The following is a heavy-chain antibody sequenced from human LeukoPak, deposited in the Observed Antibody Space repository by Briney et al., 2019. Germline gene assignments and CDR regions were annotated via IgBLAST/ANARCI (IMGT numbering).Heavy chain of an antibody. J-gene: IGHJ4*02. D-gene: IGHD6-19*01. CDR1: GFTFSNAW. V-gene: IGHV3-15*01. CDR3: TTDAYSSGVDY. Sequence: GGSLRLSCAASGFTFSNAWMSWVRQVPGKGLEWVGRIKSKTHGGTTDYAAPVKGRFTISRDDSKDTLYLQMNSLKTEDTAVYYCTTDAYSSGVDYWGQGTLVTVSS. CDR2: IKSKTHGGTT.